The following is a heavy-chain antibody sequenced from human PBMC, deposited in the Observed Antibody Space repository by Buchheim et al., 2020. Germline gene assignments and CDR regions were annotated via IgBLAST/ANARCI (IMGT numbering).Heavy chain of an antibody. V-gene: IGHV3-23*01. D-gene: IGHD3-22*01. CDR2: FSGSGGNT. CDR3: AKDRFYDSSGYCYDY. J-gene: IGHJ4*02. Sequence: VQLLESGGGLVQPGGSLRLSCAASGFTFSTYAMTWVRQAPGKGLEWVSTFSGSGGNTYYADSVKGRFTISRDNSKNTVYLQMNSLRAEDTAVYYCAKDRFYDSSGYCYDYWGQGTL. CDR1: GFTFSTYA.